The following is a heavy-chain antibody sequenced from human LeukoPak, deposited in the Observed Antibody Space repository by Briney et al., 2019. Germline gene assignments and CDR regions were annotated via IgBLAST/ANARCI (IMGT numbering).Heavy chain of an antibody. CDR3: ARRPVAAEYFQH. V-gene: IGHV3-30*03. D-gene: IGHD6-25*01. J-gene: IGHJ1*01. CDR1: GFSFTNYA. Sequence: GGSLRLSCTGSGFSFTNYAMHWVRQAPGEGLEWVGVISYDESKIYYADSVKGRFTISRDLSTNTLYLQMNGLTTEDTAMYFCARRPVAAEYFQHWGQGTLVTVSS. CDR2: ISYDESKI.